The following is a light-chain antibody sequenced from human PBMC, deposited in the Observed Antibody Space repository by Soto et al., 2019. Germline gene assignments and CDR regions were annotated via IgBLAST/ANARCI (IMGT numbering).Light chain of an antibody. CDR1: QSISSW. CDR2: KAS. J-gene: IGKJ5*01. CDR3: QQYNSYSFA. V-gene: IGKV1-5*03. Sequence: DIQITHSSSTLSASVLNRVTITCRSSQSISSWLAWYQQKPGKAPKLLIYKASSLESGVPSRFSGSGSGTEFTLTISSLQPDDFATYYCQQYNSYSFAFGQGTRLEIK.